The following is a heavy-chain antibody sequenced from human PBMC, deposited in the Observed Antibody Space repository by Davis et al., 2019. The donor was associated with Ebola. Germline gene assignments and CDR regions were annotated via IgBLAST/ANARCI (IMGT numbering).Heavy chain of an antibody. Sequence: AASVKVSCKASGYTFTGYYMHWVRQAPGQGLEWMGRINPNSGGTNYAQKFQGRVTMTRDTSISTAYMELSRLRSDDTAVYYCARWVSGYSYGRQDYYYYYGMDVWGKGTTVTVSS. V-gene: IGHV1-2*06. D-gene: IGHD5-18*01. CDR2: INPNSGGT. CDR1: GYTFTGYY. J-gene: IGHJ6*04. CDR3: ARWVSGYSYGRQDYYYYYGMDV.